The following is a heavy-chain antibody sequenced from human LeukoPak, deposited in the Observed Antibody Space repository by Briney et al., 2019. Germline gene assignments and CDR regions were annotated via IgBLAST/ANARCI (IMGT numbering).Heavy chain of an antibody. CDR3: ARGPLIPFDY. V-gene: IGHV3-23*01. J-gene: IGHJ4*02. CDR1: GFTFSDYY. CDR2: ISGSGGST. Sequence: GGSLRLSCAASGFTFSDYYMSWIRQAPGKGLEWVSAISGSGGSTYYADSVKGRFTISRDNSKNTLYLQMNSLRAEDTAVYYCARGPLIPFDYWGQGTLVTVSS.